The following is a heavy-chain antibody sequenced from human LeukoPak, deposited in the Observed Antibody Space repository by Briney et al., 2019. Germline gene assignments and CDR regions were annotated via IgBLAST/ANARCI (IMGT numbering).Heavy chain of an antibody. CDR3: ARYYYDSSGYYYSDY. Sequence: QPGGSLRLSCAASGFTFSSYWMSWVRQAPGKGLEWVSYISTSGSIIYYADSVKGRFTISRDNAKNSLNLQMNNLRAEDTAVYYCARYYYDSSGYYYSDYWGQGNLVTVSS. D-gene: IGHD3-22*01. CDR1: GFTFSSYW. J-gene: IGHJ4*02. CDR2: ISTSGSII. V-gene: IGHV3-48*04.